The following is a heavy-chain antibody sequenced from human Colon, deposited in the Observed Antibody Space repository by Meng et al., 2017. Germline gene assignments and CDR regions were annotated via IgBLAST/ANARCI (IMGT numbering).Heavy chain of an antibody. CDR3: ARDHGYSYGLPLDY. V-gene: IGHV6-1*01. CDR1: GDSVSSNTAA. D-gene: IGHD5-18*01. J-gene: IGHJ4*02. CDR2: TYYRSKWYN. Sequence: QLQLQQSGPGLVNPSQTLSLTCVIPGDSVSSNTAAWHWIRQSPSRGLEWRGRTYYRSKWYNEYAVSVKSRMTFNADTSKNQVSLQVNSVTPEDTAVYYCARDHGYSYGLPLDYWGQGILVTVSS.